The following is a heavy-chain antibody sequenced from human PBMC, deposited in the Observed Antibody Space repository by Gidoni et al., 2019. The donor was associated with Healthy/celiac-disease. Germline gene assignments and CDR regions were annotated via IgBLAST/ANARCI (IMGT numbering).Heavy chain of an antibody. CDR1: GFTFSSSA. CDR3: AKGGFGVDDGFDI. CDR2: ISGSGGST. Sequence: EVQLLESGGGLVQPGGSLRLSCAASGFTFSSSAMSWVRQAPGKGLEWVSAISGSGGSTYYADSVKGRFTISRDNSKNTLYLQMNSLRAEDTAVYYCAKGGFGVDDGFDIWGQGTMVTVSS. J-gene: IGHJ3*02. V-gene: IGHV3-23*01. D-gene: IGHD3-3*01.